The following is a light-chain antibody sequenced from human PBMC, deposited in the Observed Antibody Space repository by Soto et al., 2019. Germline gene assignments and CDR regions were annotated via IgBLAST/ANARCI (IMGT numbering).Light chain of an antibody. V-gene: IGKV3-11*01. J-gene: IGKJ2*01. CDR1: QSFSSY. CDR2: DAS. CDR3: QQRSNWPPKYT. Sequence: EIVLTQSPATLSLSPGERATLSCRASQSFSSYLAWYQQKPGQAPRLLIYDASNRATGIPARFSGRGSGTDFTLTISSLEPEDFAVYYCQQRSNWPPKYTFGQGTKLEIK.